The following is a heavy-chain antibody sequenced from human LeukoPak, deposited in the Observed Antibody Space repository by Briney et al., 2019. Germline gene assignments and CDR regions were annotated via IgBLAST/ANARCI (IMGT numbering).Heavy chain of an antibody. D-gene: IGHD3-22*01. CDR3: ANPRYDSSGYYYVD. CDR2: INGGSGNT. CDR1: GYTLIDYT. Sequence: ASVKVSSKASGYTLIDYTMHWLRQAPGQRLDWMGWINGGSGNTKYSPEFQGRATITRDTSASTGYMELSSLRSEDTAVYYCANPRYDSSGYYYVDWGQGTLVTVSS. V-gene: IGHV1-3*01. J-gene: IGHJ4*02.